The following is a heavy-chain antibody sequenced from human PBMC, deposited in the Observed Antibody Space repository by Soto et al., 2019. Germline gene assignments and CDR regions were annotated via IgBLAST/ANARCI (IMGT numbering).Heavy chain of an antibody. J-gene: IGHJ6*01. D-gene: IGHD2-15*01. Sequence: QVQLVQSGAEVKKPGSSVKVSCKASGGTFSSYAISWVRQAPGQGLEWMGGIIPICGTANYAQKFQGRVTITADESTSTAYMELGSLRSEDTAVYYCALGYCSGSSCYSSYYYGMDVWGQGTTVTVSS. CDR3: ALGYCSGSSCYSSYYYGMDV. CDR2: IIPICGTA. V-gene: IGHV1-69*01. CDR1: GGTFSSYA.